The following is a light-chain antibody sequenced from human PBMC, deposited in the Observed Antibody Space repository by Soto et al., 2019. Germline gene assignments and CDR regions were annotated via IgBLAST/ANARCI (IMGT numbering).Light chain of an antibody. V-gene: IGLV4-69*01. Sequence: QLVLTQPPSASASLGASVKLTCTLSSGHNSYAIAWHQQQPEKGPRYLMKLNSDGSHSKGDGIPDRFSGSSSGAERYLTISSLQSGDEADYYCQTWSTDIRVFGGGTQLTVL. J-gene: IGLJ3*02. CDR1: SGHNSYA. CDR2: LNSDGSH. CDR3: QTWSTDIRV.